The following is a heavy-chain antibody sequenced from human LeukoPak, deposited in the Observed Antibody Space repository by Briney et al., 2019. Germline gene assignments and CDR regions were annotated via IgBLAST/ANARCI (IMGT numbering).Heavy chain of an antibody. V-gene: IGHV3-43*02. D-gene: IGHD3-3*01. J-gene: IGHJ3*02. CDR3: VKDNFCAECAFDI. CDR1: GFKFDGYA. CDR2: ISGDGTFT. Sequence: PGGTLSLSCVASGFKFDGYAMHWVRQAPGKGLEWVSLISGDGTFTYYADSVKGRCTISRDNSKNSLYLQMNSLRTEHPALYYRVKDNFCAECAFDIWGPGTRVTASS.